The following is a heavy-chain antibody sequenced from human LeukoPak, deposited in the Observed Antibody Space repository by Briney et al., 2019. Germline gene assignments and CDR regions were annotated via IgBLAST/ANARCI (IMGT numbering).Heavy chain of an antibody. D-gene: IGHD6-13*01. CDR2: ISSSSSTI. V-gene: IGHV3-48*04. CDR1: GFTFSSYG. CDR3: ARVAEAAAFDY. J-gene: IGHJ4*02. Sequence: GGSLRLSCAASGFTFSSYGMTWVRQAPGKGLEWVSYISSSSSTIYYADSVKGRFTISRDNAKNSLYLQMNSLRAEDTALYYCARVAEAAAFDYWGQGTLVTVSS.